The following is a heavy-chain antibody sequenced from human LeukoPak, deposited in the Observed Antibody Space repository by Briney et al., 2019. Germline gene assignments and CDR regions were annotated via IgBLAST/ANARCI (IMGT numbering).Heavy chain of an antibody. J-gene: IGHJ4*02. CDR2: INTDGSST. CDR1: GFTFSSYW. V-gene: IGHV3-74*01. CDR3: ARAIAAASYVDY. Sequence: PGGSLRLSCAASGFTFSSYWMHWVRQAPGKGLVWVSRINTDGSSTSYADSVKGRFTISRDNAKNTLYLQMNSLRAEDTAVYYCARAIAAASYVDYWGQGTLVTVSS. D-gene: IGHD6-13*01.